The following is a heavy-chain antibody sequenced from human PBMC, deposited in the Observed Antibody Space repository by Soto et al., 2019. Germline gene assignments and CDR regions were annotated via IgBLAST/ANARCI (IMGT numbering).Heavy chain of an antibody. CDR2: INAGNGNT. D-gene: IGHD6-6*01. CDR1: GYTFTSYA. CDR3: AGSVDSSSSKNYYYYYGMDV. V-gene: IGHV1-3*01. J-gene: IGHJ6*02. Sequence: ASVKVSCKASGYTFTSYAMHWVRQAPGQRLEWMGWINAGNGNTKYSQKFQGRVTITRDTSASTAYMELSSLRSEDTAVYYCAGSVDSSSSKNYYYYYGMDVWGQGTTVTVSS.